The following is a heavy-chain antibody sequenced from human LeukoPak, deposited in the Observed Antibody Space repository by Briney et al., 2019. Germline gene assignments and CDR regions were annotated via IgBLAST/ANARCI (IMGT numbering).Heavy chain of an antibody. J-gene: IGHJ4*02. D-gene: IGHD6-19*01. CDR2: ISYDGSNK. Sequence: GGSLRLSCAAAGFTFSSYAMHWVRQAPGKGLEWVAVISYDGSNKYYADSVKGRFTISRDNSKNTLYLQMNSLRAEDTAVYYCARVSAVAGTGDYWGQGTLVTVSS. V-gene: IGHV3-30-3*01. CDR3: ARVSAVAGTGDY. CDR1: GFTFSSYA.